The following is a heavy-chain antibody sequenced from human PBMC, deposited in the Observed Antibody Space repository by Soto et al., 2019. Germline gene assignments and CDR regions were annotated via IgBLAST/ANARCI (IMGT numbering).Heavy chain of an antibody. V-gene: IGHV1-46*01. Sequence: ASVKVSCKASGYIFTNYYIYWVLQAPGQGLEWMGMINPSGGRTTFAQRFQDRVSLARDTSTSTVYMELSSLRSDDTAVYYCARAAAGGWGFDYWGQGTLVTVSS. CDR2: INPSGGRT. CDR3: ARAAAGGWGFDY. CDR1: GYIFTNYY. J-gene: IGHJ4*02. D-gene: IGHD6-13*01.